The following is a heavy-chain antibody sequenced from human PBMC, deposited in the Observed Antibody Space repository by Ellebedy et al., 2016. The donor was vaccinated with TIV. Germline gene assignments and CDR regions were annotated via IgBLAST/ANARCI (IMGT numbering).Heavy chain of an antibody. CDR1: GGSISSYY. Sequence: SETLSLTXTVSGGSISSYYWSWIRQPPGKGLEWIGYIYYSGSTNYNPSLKSRVTISVDTSKNQFSLKLSSVTAADTAVYYCARMDIVVVVAATGVDIWGQGTMVTVSS. CDR2: IYYSGST. CDR3: ARMDIVVVVAATGVDI. D-gene: IGHD2-15*01. J-gene: IGHJ3*02. V-gene: IGHV4-59*01.